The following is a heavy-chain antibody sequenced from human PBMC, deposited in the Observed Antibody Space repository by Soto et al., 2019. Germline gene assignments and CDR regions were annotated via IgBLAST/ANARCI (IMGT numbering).Heavy chain of an antibody. Sequence: PSETLSLTCAVSGGSISSGGYSWSWIRQPPGKGLEWIGYIYHSGSTYYNPSLKSRVTISVDRSKNQFSLKLSSVTAADTAVYYCAREPTSSNWFDPWGQGTLVTVSS. V-gene: IGHV4-30-2*01. CDR1: GGSISSGGYS. J-gene: IGHJ5*02. CDR2: IYHSGST. CDR3: AREPTSSNWFDP.